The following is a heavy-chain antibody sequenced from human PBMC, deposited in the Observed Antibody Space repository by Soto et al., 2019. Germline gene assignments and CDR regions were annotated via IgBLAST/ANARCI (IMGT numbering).Heavy chain of an antibody. CDR1: GRSCSIYA. J-gene: IGHJ5*02. D-gene: IGHD6-6*01. CDR3: ARAGSRFSPYRSSSWWFDP. CDR2: IIPIFGTA. Sequence: GHVSCEGCGRSCSIYASSWLQQAHGQGLEWMGGIIPIFGTANYAQKFQGRVTITADESTSTAYMELSSLRSEDTAVYYCARAGSRFSPYRSSSWWFDPLGQGTLVTVST. V-gene: IGHV1-69*01.